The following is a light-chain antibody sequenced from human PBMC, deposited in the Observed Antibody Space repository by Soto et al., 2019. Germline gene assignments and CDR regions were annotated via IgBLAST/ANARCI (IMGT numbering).Light chain of an antibody. CDR1: QSVGST. V-gene: IGKV3-15*01. CDR3: QQYSTSLT. J-gene: IGKJ4*02. Sequence: EILMTQSPATLSVSPGERVILSCRASQSVGSTLAWYQQKPGQAPRLLIRGASTRATGVPARFSGSGSGTEFTLTISSQQSEDFAVYYCQQYSTSLTFGGGTTLEIK. CDR2: GAS.